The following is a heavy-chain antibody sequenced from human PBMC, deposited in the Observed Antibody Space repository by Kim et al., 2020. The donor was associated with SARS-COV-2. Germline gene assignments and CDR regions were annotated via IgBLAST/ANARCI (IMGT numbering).Heavy chain of an antibody. CDR2: FDPEDGET. V-gene: IGHV1-24*01. D-gene: IGHD6-13*01. J-gene: IGHJ4*02. CDR3: ATAPGIAAAGTPLWVDY. Sequence: ASVKVSCKVSGYTLTELSMHWVRQAPGKGLEWMGGFDPEDGETIYAQKFQGRVTMTEDTSTDTAYMELSSLRSEDTAVYYCATAPGIAAAGTPLWVDYWGQGTLVTVSS. CDR1: GYTLTELS.